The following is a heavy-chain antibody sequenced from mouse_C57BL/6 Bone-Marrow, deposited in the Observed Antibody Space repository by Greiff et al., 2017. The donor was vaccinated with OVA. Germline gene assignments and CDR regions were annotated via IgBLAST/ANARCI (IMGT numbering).Heavy chain of an antibody. CDR2: ISNGGGST. CDR3: ARPDLFLWYFDV. J-gene: IGHJ1*03. D-gene: IGHD1-1*01. V-gene: IGHV5-12*01. CDR1: GFTFSDYY. Sequence: EVQRVESGGGLVQPGGSLKLSCAASGFTFSDYYMYWVRQTPEKRLEWVAYISNGGGSTYYPDTVKGRFTISRDNAKNTLYLQMSRLKSEDTAMYYCARPDLFLWYFDVWGTGTTVTVSS.